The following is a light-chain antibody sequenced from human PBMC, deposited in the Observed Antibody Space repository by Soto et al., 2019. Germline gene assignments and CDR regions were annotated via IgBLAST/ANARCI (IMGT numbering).Light chain of an antibody. V-gene: IGKV3-20*01. Sequence: IVLTQSPGTLSLSPGESATLSCRASQSISNNYLAWYQQTPGQAPRLLIYGASSRATGIPDRFSGSGSATDFTLTISRLEPEDFAVYYCQQYAASPRTFGQGTKVDIK. J-gene: IGKJ1*01. CDR1: QSISNNY. CDR3: QQYAASPRT. CDR2: GAS.